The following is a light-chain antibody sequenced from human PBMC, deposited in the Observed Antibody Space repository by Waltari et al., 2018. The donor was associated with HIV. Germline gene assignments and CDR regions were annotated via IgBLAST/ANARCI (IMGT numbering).Light chain of an antibody. CDR1: QSVSSTY. J-gene: IGKJ1*01. V-gene: IGKV3-20*01. CDR2: AAS. CDR3: QQYGSSPQT. Sequence: EIVLTQSPGTLSVSPGERGTLSCRSSQSVSSTYLAWYQQKPCQAPRRLIYAASSRASGIPDRFGGSVSGTDFTLTISRLEPEDVAVYYCQQYGSSPQTFGQGTKVEIK.